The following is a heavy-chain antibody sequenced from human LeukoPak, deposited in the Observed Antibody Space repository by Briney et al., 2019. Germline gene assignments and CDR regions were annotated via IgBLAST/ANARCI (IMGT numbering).Heavy chain of an antibody. Sequence: GRSLRLSCAASGFTFNRDGMHWVRQAPGKGLEWVAVISYDGSKKYYADSVKGRFTIARDNSKNTLYLEMDSLRAEDTAVYYCAKAGGKAQTPFDPWGQGTLVTVFS. CDR3: AKAGGKAQTPFDP. D-gene: IGHD2-15*01. V-gene: IGHV3-30*18. CDR2: ISYDGSKK. J-gene: IGHJ5*02. CDR1: GFTFNRDG.